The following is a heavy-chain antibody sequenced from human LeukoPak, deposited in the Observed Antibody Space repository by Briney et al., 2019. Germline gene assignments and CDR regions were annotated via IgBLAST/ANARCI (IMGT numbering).Heavy chain of an antibody. Sequence: ASVKVSCKASGYTFTSYDINWMRQTPGQGLEWLGWINPNSGVTRYAQKFQDRVTMTRDTAAYMELSSLKSDDTAVYYCARAVSGTLGGAFDIWGKGTEVTVSS. J-gene: IGHJ3*02. CDR3: ARAVSGTLGGAFDI. CDR2: INPNSGVT. CDR1: GYTFTSYD. V-gene: IGHV1-2*02. D-gene: IGHD1-7*01.